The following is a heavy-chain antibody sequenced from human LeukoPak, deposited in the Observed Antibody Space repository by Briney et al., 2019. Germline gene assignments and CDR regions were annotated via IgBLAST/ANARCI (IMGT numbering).Heavy chain of an antibody. CDR1: GGSISSDGYS. V-gene: IGHV4-30-2*01. CDR3: ARDADYYYDSSGYYPFDY. J-gene: IGHJ4*02. Sequence: SETLSLTCVVSGGSISSDGYSWSWIRQPPGKGLEWIGCIYHSASTYYNPSLKSRVSISVDRSKNQFSLQLNSVTPEDTAVYYCARDADYYYDSSGYYPFDYWGQGTLVTVSS. D-gene: IGHD3-22*01. CDR2: IYHSAST.